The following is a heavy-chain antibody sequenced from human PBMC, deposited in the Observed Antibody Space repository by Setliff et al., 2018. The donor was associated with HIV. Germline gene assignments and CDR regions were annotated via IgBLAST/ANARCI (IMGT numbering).Heavy chain of an antibody. D-gene: IGHD3-22*01. Sequence: ASVKVSCKASGYTFTGYYMHWVRQAPGQGLEWMGRINPNSGGTNYAQKFQGRVTMTTDTSASTGYMELRSLRSDDTAVYYCARAYYHDSSGYQGFDYWGQGTLVTVSS. V-gene: IGHV1-2*06. J-gene: IGHJ4*02. CDR3: ARAYYHDSSGYQGFDY. CDR2: INPNSGGT. CDR1: GYTFTGYY.